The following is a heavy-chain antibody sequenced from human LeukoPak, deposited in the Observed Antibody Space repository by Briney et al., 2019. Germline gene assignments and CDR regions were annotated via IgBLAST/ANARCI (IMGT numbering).Heavy chain of an antibody. V-gene: IGHV3-7*01. CDR2: IKEDGSDK. CDR1: GFTFSDYW. J-gene: IGHJ6*04. D-gene: IGHD3-16*01. CDR3: VRESSVWVGPGIGRPLDV. Sequence: GGSLRLSCAVSGFTFSDYWMTWVRQAPGRGLEWVANIKEDGSDKQYVDSMQGRFTISRDNAENSLYLQMNSLRAEDTAVYYCVRESSVWVGPGIGRPLDVWGKGTAVTVSS.